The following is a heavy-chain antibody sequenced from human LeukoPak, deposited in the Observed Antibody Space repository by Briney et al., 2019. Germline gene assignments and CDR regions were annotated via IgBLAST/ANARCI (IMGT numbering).Heavy chain of an antibody. V-gene: IGHV4-4*07. CDR2: IYTSGTT. Sequence: SETLSLTCTVSGVSISSYYWTWIRQSAGKGLEWIGRIYTSGTTHYSPSLKSRVTMSVDPSKNQFSLTLGSVTAADTAVYYCARAPQGGSSSRYYYYYYYTNVWGKGTSVTVSS. CDR3: ARAPQGGSSSRYYYYYYYTNV. D-gene: IGHD3-10*01. CDR1: GVSISSYY. J-gene: IGHJ6*03.